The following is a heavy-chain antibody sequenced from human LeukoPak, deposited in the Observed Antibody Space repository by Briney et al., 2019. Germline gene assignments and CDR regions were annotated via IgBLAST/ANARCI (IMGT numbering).Heavy chain of an antibody. Sequence: ASVKVSCKASGYIFTNYGITWVRQAPRQGLEWMGWISAYNGNTNYAESLQGRVAMTTDTSTSTVYMEMRSLRSDDTAVYYCARAPTNLGITTVTRVPDYWGQGTLVTVSS. J-gene: IGHJ4*02. CDR2: ISAYNGNT. D-gene: IGHD4-4*01. CDR3: ARAPTNLGITTVTRVPDY. V-gene: IGHV1-18*04. CDR1: GYIFTNYG.